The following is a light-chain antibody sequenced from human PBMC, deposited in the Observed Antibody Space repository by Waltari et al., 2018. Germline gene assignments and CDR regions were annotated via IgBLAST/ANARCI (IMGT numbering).Light chain of an antibody. CDR2: EIN. Sequence: QSALTQPASVSGSPGQSITISCTGSSSDVGTYKFVSWYQQHPGKAPKLMIYEINQRPSGISNRFSGSKFGNTAVLTISGLQTDDEAYYYCCSYVTGDTWVFGGGTRVAVL. V-gene: IGLV2-23*02. CDR3: CSYVTGDTWV. J-gene: IGLJ3*02. CDR1: SSDVGTYKF.